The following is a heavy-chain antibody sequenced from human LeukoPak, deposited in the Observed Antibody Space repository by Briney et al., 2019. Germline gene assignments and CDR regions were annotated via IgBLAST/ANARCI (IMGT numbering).Heavy chain of an antibody. J-gene: IGHJ6*02. CDR3: AREDNYGDYYYGMDV. D-gene: IGHD4-17*01. V-gene: IGHV4-4*07. Sequence: SETLSLTCTVSGGSISSYYWSWIRQPAGKGLEWIGRIYTSGSTNYNPSLKSRVTMSVDTSKNQFSLKLSSVTAADTAVYYCAREDNYGDYYYGMDVWGQGTTVTVSS. CDR2: IYTSGST. CDR1: GGSISSYY.